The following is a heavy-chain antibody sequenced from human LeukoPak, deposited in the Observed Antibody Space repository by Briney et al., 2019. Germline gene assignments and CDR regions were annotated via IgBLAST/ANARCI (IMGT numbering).Heavy chain of an antibody. J-gene: IGHJ4*02. CDR2: ISRSGSHT. D-gene: IGHD6-13*01. V-gene: IGHV3-11*06. CDR3: ARVGSTAEAGTPDY. CDR1: GFTFSDYY. Sequence: PGGSLRLSCAASGFTFSDYYMSSLRQAPGKGLEWLSYISRSGSHTPYADSVKGRFTVSRDNAKNSLSLELNSLRVDVTAIYYCARVGSTAEAGTPDYWGQGTLVTVSS.